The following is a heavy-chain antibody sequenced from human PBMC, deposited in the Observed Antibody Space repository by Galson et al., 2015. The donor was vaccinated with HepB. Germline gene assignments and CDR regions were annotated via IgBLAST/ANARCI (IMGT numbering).Heavy chain of an antibody. J-gene: IGHJ2*01. V-gene: IGHV7-4-1*02. CDR2: INTNTGNP. CDR3: ARESIAAAGTITYWYFDL. D-gene: IGHD6-13*01. Sequence: SVKVSCKASGYTFTSYAMNWVRQAPGQGLEWMGWINTNTGNPTYAQGFTGRFVFSLDTSVSTAYLQISSLKAEDTAVYYCARESIAAAGTITYWYFDLWGRGTLVTVSS. CDR1: GYTFTSYA.